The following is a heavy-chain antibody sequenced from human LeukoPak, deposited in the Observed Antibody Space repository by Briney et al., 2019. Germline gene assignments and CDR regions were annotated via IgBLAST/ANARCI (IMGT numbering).Heavy chain of an antibody. J-gene: IGHJ4*02. Sequence: GGSLRDSCAASGFSFRDHYMYWVRQAPGKGLEWVGRTANKANSYTTESAASVRGRFTISRDDSKNSLYLQMNSLKTEDTAVYYCARVYFRGYIYGSIDYWGQGTLVTVSS. CDR2: TANKANSYTT. D-gene: IGHD5-18*01. CDR1: GFSFRDHY. V-gene: IGHV3-72*01. CDR3: ARVYFRGYIYGSIDY.